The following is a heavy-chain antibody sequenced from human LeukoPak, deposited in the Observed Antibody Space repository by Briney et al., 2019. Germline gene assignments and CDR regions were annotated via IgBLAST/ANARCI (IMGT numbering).Heavy chain of an antibody. CDR3: ARGVNSGSYFMDV. Sequence: GGSLRLSCAASGFSFSYSWMHWVRQAPGKGLMGVSRINSDGSSTSYADSVKGRFTISRGNAKNTLYLQMNSLRAEDTAVYYCARGVNSGSYFMDVWGKGTTVTVSS. CDR1: GFSFSYSW. J-gene: IGHJ6*04. CDR2: INSDGSST. D-gene: IGHD1-26*01. V-gene: IGHV3-74*01.